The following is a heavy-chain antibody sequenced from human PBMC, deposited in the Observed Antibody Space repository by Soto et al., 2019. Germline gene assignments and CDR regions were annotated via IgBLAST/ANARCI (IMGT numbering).Heavy chain of an antibody. D-gene: IGHD5-18*01. CDR3: ASTARVFAS. Sequence: TLSLTCTVSGASMSSYYWSWIRQPPGKGLECIGYIYTSGDINYSPSLKSRATISLDTSKNQFSLNLRSVTAADTAVYYCASTARVFASWGQGILVTVSS. V-gene: IGHV4-4*09. CDR2: IYTSGDI. J-gene: IGHJ5*02. CDR1: GASMSSYY.